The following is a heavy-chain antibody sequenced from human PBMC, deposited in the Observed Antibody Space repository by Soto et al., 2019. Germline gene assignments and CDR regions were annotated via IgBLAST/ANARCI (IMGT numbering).Heavy chain of an antibody. V-gene: IGHV1-18*01. Sequence: VQLVQSGAEVKKPGASVRVSCKASGYTFTSFGISWVRQAPGQGPEWMGWISPESDNATYAHKFQGRVTMTTDTATTTGYMDLSRLRSDDTAADYCTCEWFFVSRTTGATYAYWGQGTMVTVSS. J-gene: IGHJ4*02. CDR1: GYTFTSFG. D-gene: IGHD4-17*01. CDR3: TCEWFFVSRTTGATYAY. CDR2: ISPESDNA.